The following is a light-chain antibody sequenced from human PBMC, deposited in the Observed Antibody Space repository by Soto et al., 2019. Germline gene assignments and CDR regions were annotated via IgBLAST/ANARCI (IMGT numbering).Light chain of an antibody. CDR2: KVS. CDR1: QSLLHRDGRTY. Sequence: DLVMTQTPLSSRVTLGQPASISCRSSQSLLHRDGRTYLSWLQQRPGQPPRLLIYKVSNRLSGVPDRVSGSGAGTDFPLKISRVEADDVGVYYCMQATQFPPYTFGQGTKLEIE. J-gene: IGKJ2*01. CDR3: MQATQFPPYT. V-gene: IGKV2-24*01.